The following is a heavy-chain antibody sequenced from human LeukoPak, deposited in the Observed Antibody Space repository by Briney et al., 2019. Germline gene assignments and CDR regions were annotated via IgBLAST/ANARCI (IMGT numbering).Heavy chain of an antibody. V-gene: IGHV4-59*01. CDR2: IYYSGGT. CDR1: GGSINSYY. Sequence: SETLSLTCTVPGGSINSYYWSWIRQPPGKGLEWIGYIYYSGGTNYNPSLKSRVTISVDTSKNQFSLKLSSVTAADTAVYYCARDRSILYNTARYGMDVWGQGIVVTVSS. D-gene: IGHD5-18*01. CDR3: ARDRSILYNTARYGMDV. J-gene: IGHJ6*02.